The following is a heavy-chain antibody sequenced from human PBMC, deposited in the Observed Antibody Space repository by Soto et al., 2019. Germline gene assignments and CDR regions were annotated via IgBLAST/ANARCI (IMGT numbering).Heavy chain of an antibody. D-gene: IGHD6-13*01. CDR1: GFTFSSYW. Sequence: PGGSLRLSCAASGFTFSSYWMHWVRQAPGKGLVWVSRINSDGSSTSYADSVKGRFTISRDNAKNTLYLQMKSLRAEDTAVYYCARVSRSWYTYYYYGMDVWGQGTTVTVSS. CDR2: INSDGSST. J-gene: IGHJ6*02. V-gene: IGHV3-74*01. CDR3: ARVSRSWYTYYYYGMDV.